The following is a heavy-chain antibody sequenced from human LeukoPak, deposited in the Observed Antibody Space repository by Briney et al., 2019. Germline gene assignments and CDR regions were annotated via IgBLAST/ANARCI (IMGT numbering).Heavy chain of an antibody. CDR3: AKDHQDAGDAFDI. CDR1: GFIFSSYA. J-gene: IGHJ3*02. Sequence: PGGTLRLSCTASGFIFSSYAMSWVRQAPGKGLEWVSAISGSGGSTYYADSVKGRFTTSRDNSKNTLYLQMNSLRAEDTAVYYCAKDHQDAGDAFDIWGQGTMVTVSS. CDR2: ISGSGGST. V-gene: IGHV3-23*01.